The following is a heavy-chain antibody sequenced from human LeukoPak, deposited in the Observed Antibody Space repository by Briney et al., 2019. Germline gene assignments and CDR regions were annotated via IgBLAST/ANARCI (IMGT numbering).Heavy chain of an antibody. Sequence: ASVKVSCKVSGSTLTELSMHWVRQAPGEGLEWMGSFDPEDGEPIYAQKFQGRVTMTEDTSTDTVHMELSSLRSEDTAVYYCATDFLGFDPWGQGTLVTVSS. V-gene: IGHV1-24*01. CDR1: GSTLTELS. CDR3: ATDFLGFDP. J-gene: IGHJ5*02. CDR2: FDPEDGEP. D-gene: IGHD2/OR15-2a*01.